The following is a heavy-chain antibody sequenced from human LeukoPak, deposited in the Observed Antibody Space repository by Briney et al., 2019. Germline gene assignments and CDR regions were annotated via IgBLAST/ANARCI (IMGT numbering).Heavy chain of an antibody. CDR3: ARDHFIVVVPAAMSPSDYYGMDV. CDR1: GFTFSSYA. V-gene: IGHV3-30*04. Sequence: GGSLRLSCAASGFTFSSYAMHWVRQAPGKGLEWVAVISYDGSNKYYADSVKGRFTISRDNSKNTLYLQMNSLRAEDTAVYYCARDHFIVVVPAAMSPSDYYGMDVWGQGTTATVSS. CDR2: ISYDGSNK. J-gene: IGHJ6*02. D-gene: IGHD2-2*01.